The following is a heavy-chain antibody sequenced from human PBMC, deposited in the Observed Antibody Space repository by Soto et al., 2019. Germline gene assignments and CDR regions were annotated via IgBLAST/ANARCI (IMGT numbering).Heavy chain of an antibody. CDR1: GFTFSSYS. V-gene: IGHV3-48*01. D-gene: IGHD2-15*01. J-gene: IGHJ4*02. CDR2: ISSTSNTI. CDR3: ARDRGCSGGICYRDLGY. Sequence: GGSLRLSCAASGFTFSSYSMSWVRQAPGKGLEWVSYISSTSNTIYYADSVKGRFTISRDNAKNSLYLHMNSLSAEDTAVYYCARDRGCSGGICYRDLGYWGQGTLVTVSS.